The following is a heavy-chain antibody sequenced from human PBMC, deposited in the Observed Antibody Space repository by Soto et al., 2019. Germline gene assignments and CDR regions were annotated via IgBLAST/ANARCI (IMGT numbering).Heavy chain of an antibody. CDR1: GGTFSSYA. D-gene: IGHD6-13*01. CDR3: ARDRYSSSWGYYYGMDV. Sequence: SVKVSCKASGGTFSSYAISWVRQAPGQGLEWMGGIIPIFGTANYAQKFQGRVTITADESTSTAYMELSSLRSEDTAVYYCARDRYSSSWGYYYGMDVWGQGTTVTVSS. V-gene: IGHV1-69*13. CDR2: IIPIFGTA. J-gene: IGHJ6*02.